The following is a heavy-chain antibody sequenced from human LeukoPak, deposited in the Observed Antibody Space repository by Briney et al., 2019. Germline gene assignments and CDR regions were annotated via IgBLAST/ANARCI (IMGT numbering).Heavy chain of an antibody. D-gene: IGHD6-13*01. Sequence: SETLSLTCAVYGGSFSGYYWSWIRQPPGKGLEWLGEINHSGSTNYNPSLKSRVTISVDTSTIQFSLKLRSVTAADTAVYYCARGSSSSWYAYFQHWGQGTLVTVSS. CDR2: INHSGST. V-gene: IGHV4-34*01. J-gene: IGHJ1*01. CDR3: ARGSSSSWYAYFQH. CDR1: GGSFSGYY.